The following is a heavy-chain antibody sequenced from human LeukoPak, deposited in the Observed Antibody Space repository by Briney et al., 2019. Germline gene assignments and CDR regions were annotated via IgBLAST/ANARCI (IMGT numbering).Heavy chain of an antibody. D-gene: IGHD5-18*01. CDR2: ISYDGSNK. Sequence: PGRSLRLSCAASGFTFSSYGMHWVRQAPGKGLEWVAVISYDGSNKYYADSVKGRFTISRDNSKNTLYLQMNSLRAEDTAVYYCAKDLVTGVDTAMVNYYYYGMDVWGQGTTVTVSS. V-gene: IGHV3-30*18. CDR3: AKDLVTGVDTAMVNYYYYGMDV. J-gene: IGHJ6*02. CDR1: GFTFSSYG.